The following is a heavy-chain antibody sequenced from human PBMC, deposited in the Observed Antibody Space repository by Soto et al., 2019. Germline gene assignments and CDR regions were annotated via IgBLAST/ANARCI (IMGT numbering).Heavy chain of an antibody. CDR2: INHSGST. V-gene: IGHV4-34*01. CDR1: GGSFSGYY. J-gene: IGHJ6*02. D-gene: IGHD2-8*01. Sequence: SETLSLTCAVYGGSFSGYYWSWIRQPPGKGLEWIGEINHSGSTNYNPSLKSRVTISVDTSKNQFSLKLSSVTAADTAVYYCARTTNENYYYGMDVWGQGTTVTVSS. CDR3: ARTTNENYYYGMDV.